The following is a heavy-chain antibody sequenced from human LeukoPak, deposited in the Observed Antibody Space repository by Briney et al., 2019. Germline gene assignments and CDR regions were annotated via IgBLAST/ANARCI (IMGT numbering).Heavy chain of an antibody. CDR1: GYTFTSSG. D-gene: IGHD6-19*01. J-gene: IGHJ4*02. CDR2: ISTYTGYS. V-gene: IGHV1-18*01. CDR3: AKNSSGGYSDY. Sequence: GASEKVSCMASGYTFTSSGISWVRQAPRQGLEWMGWISTYTGYSKYAQNLQGRVTMTADTSTSTAYMELSSLRSDDTAVYYCAKNSSGGYSDYWGQGTLVTVSS.